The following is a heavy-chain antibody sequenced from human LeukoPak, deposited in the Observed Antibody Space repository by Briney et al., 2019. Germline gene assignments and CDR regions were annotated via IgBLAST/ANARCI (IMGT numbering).Heavy chain of an antibody. Sequence: SQTLSLTCTVSGGSISSGGYYWSWIRQPPGKGLEWIGSIYYSGSTYYNPSLKSRVTISVDTSKNQFSLKLSSVTAADTAVYYCARHSGKRDYDFWSGYLGNRFDPWGQGTLVTVSS. J-gene: IGHJ5*02. CDR3: ARHSGKRDYDFWSGYLGNRFDP. D-gene: IGHD3-3*01. CDR2: IYYSGST. CDR1: GGSISSGGYY. V-gene: IGHV4-30-2*03.